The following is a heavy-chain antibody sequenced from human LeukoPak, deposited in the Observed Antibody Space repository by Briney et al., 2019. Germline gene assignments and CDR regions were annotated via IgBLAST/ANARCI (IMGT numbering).Heavy chain of an antibody. CDR2: IGISSGNT. V-gene: IGHV3-48*01. CDR1: GFTFSSYS. D-gene: IGHD2-2*01. J-gene: IGHJ4*02. Sequence: GGSLRLSCAASGFTFSSYSMNWVRQAPGKGLEWISYIGISSGNTKYADSVKGRFTISGDKAKNSLYLQMNSLRVEDTAVYYCARDTKYAFDDWGQGTLVTVSS. CDR3: ARDTKYAFDD.